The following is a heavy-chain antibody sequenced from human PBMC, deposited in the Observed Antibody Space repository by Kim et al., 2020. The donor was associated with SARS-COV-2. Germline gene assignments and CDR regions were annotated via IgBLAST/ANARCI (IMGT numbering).Heavy chain of an antibody. Sequence: GGSLRLSCAASGFTFSSYAMSWVRQAPGKGLEWVSAISGSGGSTYYADSVKGRFTISRDNSKNTLYLQMNSLRAEDTAVYYCAKDEVGALYSLDAFDIWGQGTMVTVSS. J-gene: IGHJ3*02. CDR2: ISGSGGST. D-gene: IGHD5-18*01. CDR1: GFTFSSYA. CDR3: AKDEVGALYSLDAFDI. V-gene: IGHV3-23*01.